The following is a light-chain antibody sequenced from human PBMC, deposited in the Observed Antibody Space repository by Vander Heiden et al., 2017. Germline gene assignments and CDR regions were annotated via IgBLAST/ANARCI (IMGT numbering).Light chain of an antibody. Sequence: QSVLTQPPSASGTPGQRVTISCSGSSSNIGSNTVNWYQQRPGPAPKLLIYSNNQRPSGVPDRFSGSKSGTSASLAISGLQSEDEADYYCAAWDDSLNGRWVFGGGTKLTVL. CDR1: SSNIGSNT. CDR3: AAWDDSLNGRWV. J-gene: IGLJ3*02. CDR2: SNN. V-gene: IGLV1-44*01.